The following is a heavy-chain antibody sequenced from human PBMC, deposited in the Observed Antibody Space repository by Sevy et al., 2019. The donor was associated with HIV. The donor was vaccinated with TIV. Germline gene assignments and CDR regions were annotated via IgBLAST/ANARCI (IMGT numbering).Heavy chain of an antibody. CDR2: FDPEDGET. CDR1: GYTLTNLA. Sequence: ASVKVSCKVSGYTLTNLAMHWVRQAPGQGLEWMGRFDPEDGETTYAQKFQVRLTMTEDTSSDTAYMELNSLRSEDTAVYYCAATREYYDENSGYFDYWGQGTLVTVSS. V-gene: IGHV1-24*01. D-gene: IGHD3-22*01. CDR3: AATREYYDENSGYFDY. J-gene: IGHJ4*02.